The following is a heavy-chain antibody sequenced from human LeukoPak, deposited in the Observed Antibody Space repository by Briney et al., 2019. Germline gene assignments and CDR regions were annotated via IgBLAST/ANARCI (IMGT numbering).Heavy chain of an antibody. CDR3: HRRIAAAGIRGYDY. V-gene: IGHV4-34*01. J-gene: IGHJ4*02. Sequence: SETLSLTCAVYGGSFSGYYWSWIRQPPGKGLEWIGEINHSGSTNYNPSLKSRVTISVDTSKNQFSLKLTSVTAADTADCARHRRIAAAGIRGYDYWGQGTLVTVSS. CDR1: GGSFSGYY. D-gene: IGHD6-13*01. CDR2: INHSGST.